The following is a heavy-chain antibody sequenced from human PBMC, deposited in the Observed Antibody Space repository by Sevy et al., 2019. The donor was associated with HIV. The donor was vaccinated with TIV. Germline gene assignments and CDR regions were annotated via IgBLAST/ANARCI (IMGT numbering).Heavy chain of an antibody. J-gene: IGHJ6*02. Sequence: GGSLRLSCAASGFTFDDYAMHWVRQAPGKGLEWVSGISWNSGSIGYADSVKGRFTNSRDNAKNSLYLQMDSLRAEDTALYYCAKDIFQARGIAAAGPKNYYGMDVWGQGTTVTVSS. D-gene: IGHD6-13*01. V-gene: IGHV3-9*01. CDR3: AKDIFQARGIAAAGPKNYYGMDV. CDR2: ISWNSGSI. CDR1: GFTFDDYA.